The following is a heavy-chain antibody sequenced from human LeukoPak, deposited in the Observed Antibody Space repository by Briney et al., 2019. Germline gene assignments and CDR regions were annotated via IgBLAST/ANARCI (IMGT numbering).Heavy chain of an antibody. V-gene: IGHV3-7*01. CDR3: VRDGGVSGYDLLDY. CDR2: INQDGSEE. J-gene: IGHJ4*02. Sequence: GGSLRLSCAASGFTFSNYWMTWVRQAPGKGLEWVSHINQDGSEEHYIDSVKARFTISRDNAKNSLSLQMNSLTAEDTAVYYCVRDGGVSGYDLLDYWGQGTLVTVSS. CDR1: GFTFSNYW. D-gene: IGHD5-12*01.